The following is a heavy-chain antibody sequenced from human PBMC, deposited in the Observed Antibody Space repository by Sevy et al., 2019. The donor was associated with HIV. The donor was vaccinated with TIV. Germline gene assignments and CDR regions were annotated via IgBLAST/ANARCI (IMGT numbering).Heavy chain of an antibody. CDR2: ISGSGSAT. Sequence: GGSLRLSCAASGFTFSTYAMSWVRQAPEKGLEWVSAISGSGSATYHADTLMDLFTITKDNSKNTMYLQMNSLRVEDTAVYYCAKDLVRLGSRMGAFDIWGQGTMVTVS. D-gene: IGHD3-10*01. V-gene: IGHV3-23*01. CDR1: GFTFSTYA. CDR3: AKDLVRLGSRMGAFDI. J-gene: IGHJ3*02.